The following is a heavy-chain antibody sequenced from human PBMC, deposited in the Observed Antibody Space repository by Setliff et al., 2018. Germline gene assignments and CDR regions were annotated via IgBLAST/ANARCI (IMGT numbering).Heavy chain of an antibody. CDR2: INPGSGRT. Sequence: GASVKVSCKASGYTFTSHYMHWVRQAPGLGHEWMGTINPGSGRTRYAQKFQGRGTMTRDTSTSTVYMDMSSLRSEDTAVYYCARDSRGEAGSTSKTRFDYWGQGTLVTVSS. J-gene: IGHJ4*02. CDR1: GYTFTSHY. D-gene: IGHD2-2*01. CDR3: ARDSRGEAGSTSKTRFDY. V-gene: IGHV1-46*01.